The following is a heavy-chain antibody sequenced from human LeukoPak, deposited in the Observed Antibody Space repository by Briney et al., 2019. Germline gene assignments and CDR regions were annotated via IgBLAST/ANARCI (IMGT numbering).Heavy chain of an antibody. CDR3: ARQSDSDIVVVPAVPGAFDI. D-gene: IGHD2-2*01. V-gene: IGHV5-51*01. CDR2: IYPGDSDT. Sequence: GESLKISCKGSGYSFTSYWIGWVRQMPGKGLEGMGIIYPGDSDTRYSPSFQGQVTISADKSISTAYLQWSSLKASDTAMYYCARQSDSDIVVVPAVPGAFDIWGQGTMVTVSS. CDR1: GYSFTSYW. J-gene: IGHJ3*02.